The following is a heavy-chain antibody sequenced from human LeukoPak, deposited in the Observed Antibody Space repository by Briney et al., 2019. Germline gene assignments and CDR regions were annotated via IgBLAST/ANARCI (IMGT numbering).Heavy chain of an antibody. CDR2: ISSSSSYI. Sequence: PGGSLRLSCAASGFTFSTYNMNWVRQAPGKGLEWVSSISSSSSYIYYADSVKGRFTISRDNSKNTLYLQMNSLRAEDTAVYYCAKNGLAGIVAGWGQGTLVTVSS. CDR1: GFTFSTYN. CDR3: AKNGLAGIVAG. V-gene: IGHV3-21*01. J-gene: IGHJ4*02. D-gene: IGHD6-13*01.